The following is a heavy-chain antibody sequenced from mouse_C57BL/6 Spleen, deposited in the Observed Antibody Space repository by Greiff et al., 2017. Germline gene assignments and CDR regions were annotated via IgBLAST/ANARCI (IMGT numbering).Heavy chain of an antibody. CDR2: IDPETGGT. CDR3: TRSRWENY. J-gene: IGHJ2*01. D-gene: IGHD1-1*02. Sequence: VQLQQSGAELVRPGASVTLSCKASGYTFPDYEMHWVKQTPVHGLEWIGAIDPETGGTAYNQKFKGKAILTADKSSSTAYMELRSLTSEDSAVYYCTRSRWENYWGQGTTLTVSS. V-gene: IGHV1-15*01. CDR1: GYTFPDYE.